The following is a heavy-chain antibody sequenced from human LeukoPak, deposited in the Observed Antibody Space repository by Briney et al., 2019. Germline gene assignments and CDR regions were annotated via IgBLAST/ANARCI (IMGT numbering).Heavy chain of an antibody. D-gene: IGHD2-21*01. CDR3: VQGGQYTRAYSDAFGL. CDR1: GITFSHHG. J-gene: IGHJ3*01. CDR2: IQYDGSIK. V-gene: IGHV3-30*03. Sequence: ALRLSCAASGITFSHHGMDGVRQAPGKGLEWVAGIQYDGSIKFYLDSVKGRFTISRDNSKNTLDLQMNSLRFEDTAVYFCVQGGQYTRAYSDAFGLWGQGTMVTVSS.